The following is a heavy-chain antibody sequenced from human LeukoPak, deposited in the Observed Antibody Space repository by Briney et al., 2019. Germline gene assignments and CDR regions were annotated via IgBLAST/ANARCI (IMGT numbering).Heavy chain of an antibody. Sequence: ASVKVSCKASGGTFSSYAISWVRQAPGQGLEWMGWISAYNGNTNYAQKLQGRVTMTTDTSTSTAYMELRSLRSDDTAVYYCARDRVDTAMVTLFDYWGQGTLVTVSS. CDR3: ARDRVDTAMVTLFDY. V-gene: IGHV1-18*01. CDR1: GGTFSSYA. D-gene: IGHD5-18*01. CDR2: ISAYNGNT. J-gene: IGHJ4*02.